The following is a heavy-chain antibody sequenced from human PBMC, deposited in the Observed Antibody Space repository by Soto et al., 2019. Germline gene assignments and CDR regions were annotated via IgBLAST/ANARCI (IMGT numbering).Heavy chain of an antibody. D-gene: IGHD6-6*01. Sequence: EVQLVESGGGLVQPGGSLRLSCAASGFTFSSYWMSWVRQAPGKGLEWVANIKQDGSEKYYVDSVKGRFTISRDNAKNSLYLQMNSLRAEDTAVYYCARDASIAARHFDYWGQGTXXTVSS. V-gene: IGHV3-7*03. CDR3: ARDASIAARHFDY. CDR1: GFTFSSYW. J-gene: IGHJ4*02. CDR2: IKQDGSEK.